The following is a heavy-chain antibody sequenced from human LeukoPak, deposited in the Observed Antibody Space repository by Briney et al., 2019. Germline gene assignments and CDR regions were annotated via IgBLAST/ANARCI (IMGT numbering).Heavy chain of an antibody. CDR3: ARDMTRGYYYGMDV. CDR2: ISAYNGDT. J-gene: IGHJ6*02. Sequence: ASVKVSCKASGYTFTSYGISWVRQAPGQGLEWLGWISAYNGDTNYAQKLQGRVTMTTDTSTSTAYMELRSLRSDDTAVYYCARDMTRGYYYGMDVWGQGTTVTVSS. CDR1: GYTFTSYG. V-gene: IGHV1-18*01.